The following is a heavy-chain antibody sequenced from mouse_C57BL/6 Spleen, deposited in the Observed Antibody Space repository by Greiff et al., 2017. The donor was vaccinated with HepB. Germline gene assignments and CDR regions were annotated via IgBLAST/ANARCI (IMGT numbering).Heavy chain of an antibody. CDR1: GYTFTSYT. Sequence: QVQLKQSGAELARPGASVKMSCKASGYTFTSYTMHWVKQRPGQGLEWIGYINPSSGYTKYNQKFKDKATLTADKSSSTAYMQLSSLTSEDSAVYYCARDGTGTNYFDYWGQGTTLTVSS. CDR3: ARDGTGTNYFDY. CDR2: INPSSGYT. J-gene: IGHJ2*01. D-gene: IGHD4-1*01. V-gene: IGHV1-4*01.